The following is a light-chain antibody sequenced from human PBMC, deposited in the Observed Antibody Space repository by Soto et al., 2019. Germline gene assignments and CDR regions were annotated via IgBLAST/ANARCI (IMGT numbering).Light chain of an antibody. CDR3: QHYDTFPWT. Sequence: DIQMTQSPSTLSASIGDRVTITCRASQSVYRWLAWYQHTPGKAPKLLIYEASTLESGVPSRFSGSGSGTEFTLTISSLQPDDFATYYCQHYDTFPWTFGQGTTVEIK. CDR1: QSVYRW. V-gene: IGKV1-5*03. J-gene: IGKJ1*01. CDR2: EAS.